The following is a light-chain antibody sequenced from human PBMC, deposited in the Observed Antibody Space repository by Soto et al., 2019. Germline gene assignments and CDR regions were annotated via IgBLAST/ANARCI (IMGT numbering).Light chain of an antibody. V-gene: IGKV3-15*01. CDR1: QNIYSN. CDR3: HHYHNSWA. Sequence: IVMPLSPARWSGCQRGIVRRCFRARQNIYSNVAWYQQRPGQAPRLLIYRASTRATGVPAMCSGSGSRTESTLTISLLPSEDFTDYCRHHYHNSWAFGQGTKVDIK. CDR2: RAS. J-gene: IGKJ1*01.